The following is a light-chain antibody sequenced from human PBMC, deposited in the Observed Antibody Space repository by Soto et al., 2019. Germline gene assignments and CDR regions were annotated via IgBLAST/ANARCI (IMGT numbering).Light chain of an antibody. J-gene: IGKJ1*01. V-gene: IGKV1-5*01. Sequence: IQMTQSPSTLSGSVGDRVTITCRASQTISSWLAWYQQKPGKAPNLLIFDASNLESGVPSRFSGSGSGTEFTLTISSLQPEDFGIYYCQQYENYWTFGQGTKVDIK. CDR2: DAS. CDR3: QQYENYWT. CDR1: QTISSW.